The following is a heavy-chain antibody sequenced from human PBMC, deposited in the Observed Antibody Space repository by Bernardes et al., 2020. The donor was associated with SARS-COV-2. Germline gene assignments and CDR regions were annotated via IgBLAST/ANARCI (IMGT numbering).Heavy chain of an antibody. Sequence: GGSLRLSCAASGFTFSSYGMHWVRQAPGKGLEWVAVIWYDGSNKYYADSVKGRFTISRDNSKNTLYLQMNSLRAEDTAVYYCAREVTNCGGDCASFDYWGQGTLVTVSS. CDR1: GFTFSSYG. CDR3: AREVTNCGGDCASFDY. V-gene: IGHV3-33*01. J-gene: IGHJ4*02. D-gene: IGHD2-21*02. CDR2: IWYDGSNK.